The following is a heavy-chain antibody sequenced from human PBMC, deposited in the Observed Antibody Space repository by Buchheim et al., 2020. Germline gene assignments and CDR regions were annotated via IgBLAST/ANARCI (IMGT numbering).Heavy chain of an antibody. V-gene: IGHV3-30*18. Sequence: QVQLVESGGGVVQPGRSLRLSCAASGFTFSSYGMHWVRQAPGKGLEWVAVISYDGSNKYYADSVKGRFTISRDNSKNTLYLQMNSLRAEDTAVYYCAKDGPTHCGGDCYSGYWGQGTL. CDR2: ISYDGSNK. J-gene: IGHJ4*02. D-gene: IGHD2-21*02. CDR1: GFTFSSYG. CDR3: AKDGPTHCGGDCYSGY.